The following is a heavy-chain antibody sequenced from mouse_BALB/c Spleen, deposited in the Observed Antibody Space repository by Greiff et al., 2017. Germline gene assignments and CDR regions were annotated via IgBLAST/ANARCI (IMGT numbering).Heavy chain of an antibody. Sequence: DVKLVESGGGLVQPGGSLKLSCAASGFTFSSYGMSWVRQTPDKRLELVATINSNGGNTYYPDSVKGRFTISRNNAKNTLYLQMSSLKSEDTAMYYCARALYYAYYFDYWGQGTTLTVSS. CDR3: ARALYYAYYFDY. CDR2: INSNGGNT. D-gene: IGHD1-1*01. J-gene: IGHJ2*01. V-gene: IGHV5-6-3*01. CDR1: GFTFSSYG.